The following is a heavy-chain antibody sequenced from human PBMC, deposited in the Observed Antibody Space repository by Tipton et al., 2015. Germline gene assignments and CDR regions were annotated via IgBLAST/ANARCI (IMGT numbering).Heavy chain of an antibody. CDR2: IHNSGNT. CDR3: ARARGRHGGLFDS. J-gene: IGHJ4*02. CDR1: GGSVSSGSFY. D-gene: IGHD4-23*01. V-gene: IGHV4-61*01. Sequence: LRLSCTVSGGSVSSGSFYWSWIRQPPGKGLECIGYIHNSGNTNYNPSLKSRVTISVDTSKTQFSLKMSSVTASDTAVYYCARARGRHGGLFDSWGQGILVTVSS.